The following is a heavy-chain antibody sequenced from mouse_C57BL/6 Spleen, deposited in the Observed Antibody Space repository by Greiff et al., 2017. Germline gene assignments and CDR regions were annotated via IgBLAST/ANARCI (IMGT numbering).Heavy chain of an antibody. CDR1: GYTFTSYG. V-gene: IGHV1-81*01. D-gene: IGHD1-1*01. CDR3: ARCPQLDYGSLAWFAY. Sequence: QVHVKQSGAELARPGASVKLSCKASGYTFTSYGISWVKQRTGQGLEWIGEIYPRSGNTYYNEKFKGKATLTADKSSSTAYMELRSLTSEDAAVXFCARCPQLDYGSLAWFAYWGQGTLVTVSA. CDR2: IYPRSGNT. J-gene: IGHJ3*01.